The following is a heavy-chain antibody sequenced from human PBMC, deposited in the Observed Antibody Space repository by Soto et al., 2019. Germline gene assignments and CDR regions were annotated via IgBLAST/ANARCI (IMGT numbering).Heavy chain of an antibody. CDR3: ARSGELDYYYGMDV. J-gene: IGHJ6*02. V-gene: IGHV1-45*02. CDR2: ITPFNGNT. D-gene: IGHD3-10*01. CDR1: GYTFTYRY. Sequence: SVKVSCKASGYTFTYRYLHWVRQAPGQALEWMGWITPFNGNTNYAQKFQDRVTITRDRSMSTAYMELSSLRSEDTAMYYCARSGELDYYYGMDVWGQGTTVTVSS.